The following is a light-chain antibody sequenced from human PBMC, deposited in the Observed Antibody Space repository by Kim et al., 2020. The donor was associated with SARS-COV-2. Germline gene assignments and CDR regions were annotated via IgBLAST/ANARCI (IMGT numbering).Light chain of an antibody. J-gene: IGLJ3*02. V-gene: IGLV1-44*01. CDR1: NSKLRRNS. CDR3: ASWDGSLSAWV. Sequence: GQRVTISCSGSNSKLRRNSVNCFQQLPGTAPQLLIYFNNQRPSGVPDRCSGSKSGTSASLAISGLQSEEEADYYCASWDGSLSAWVFGGGTQLTVL. CDR2: FNN.